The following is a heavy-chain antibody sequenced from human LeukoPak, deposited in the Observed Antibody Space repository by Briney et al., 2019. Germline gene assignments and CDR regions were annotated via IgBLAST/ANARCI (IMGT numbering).Heavy chain of an antibody. Sequence: GRSLRLACAASGFTSSAYAMSWVRHAPGTGLEWVSGISTSGASTYYADSVKGRFTIPRDISRKTLYLQMNSLRGEDAAVYYCARDRGNPKAAAGVCHSDYWGQGTLVTVSS. CDR3: ARDRGNPKAAAGVCHSDY. CDR1: GFTSSAYA. V-gene: IGHV3-23*01. CDR2: ISTSGAST. D-gene: IGHD6-13*01. J-gene: IGHJ4*02.